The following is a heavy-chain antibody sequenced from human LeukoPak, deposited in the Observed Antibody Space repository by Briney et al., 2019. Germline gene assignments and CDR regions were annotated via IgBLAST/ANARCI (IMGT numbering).Heavy chain of an antibody. D-gene: IGHD4-17*01. V-gene: IGHV4-4*09. CDR2: IYTSGST. Sequence: SETLSLTCSVSGGSFDSKYWSWIRQPPGKGLEWIGYIYTSGSTNFNPSLRSRVAMSIDTSKNQFSLKVYSVTAADTAVYYCVREGRTGDYEGYWGPGTLVTVSS. J-gene: IGHJ4*02. CDR1: GGSFDSKY. CDR3: VREGRTGDYEGY.